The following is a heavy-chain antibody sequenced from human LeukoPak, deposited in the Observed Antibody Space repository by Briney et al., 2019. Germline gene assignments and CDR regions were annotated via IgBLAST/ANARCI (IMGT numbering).Heavy chain of an antibody. J-gene: IGHJ4*02. CDR1: GYTFTGYD. CDR3: AREASIAAATIDY. D-gene: IGHD6-13*01. CDR2: INPNSGGT. Sequence: ASVKVSCKASGYTFTGYDMHWVRQDPGRGLEWMGRINPNSGGTNYAQKFQGRVTMTRDTSISTAYMELSRLRSDDTAVYYCAREASIAAATIDYWGQGTLVTVSS. V-gene: IGHV1-2*06.